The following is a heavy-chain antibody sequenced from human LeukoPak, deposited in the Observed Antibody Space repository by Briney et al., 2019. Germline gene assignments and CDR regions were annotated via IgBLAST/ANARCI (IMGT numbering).Heavy chain of an antibody. CDR2: IRSKANSYAT. CDR1: EFVFSSYE. V-gene: IGHV3-73*01. D-gene: IGHD4-17*01. CDR3: MSPMTTVPSRDY. J-gene: IGHJ4*02. Sequence: GGSLRLSCAASEFVFSSYEMNWVRQAPGKGLEWVGRIRSKANSYATTYAASVKGRFTISRDDSKNTAYLQMNSLKTEDTAVYYCMSPMTTVPSRDYWGQGTLVTVSS.